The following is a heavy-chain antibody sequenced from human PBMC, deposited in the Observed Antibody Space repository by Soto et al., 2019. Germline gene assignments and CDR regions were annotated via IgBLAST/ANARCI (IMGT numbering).Heavy chain of an antibody. CDR3: ARDQDLMAAGPSDY. CDR1: GGTLSRYA. Sequence: SVKVSCQASGGTLSRYAISWVRQAPGQGLEWMGWIIPIFGTANYAQKFQGRVTITADESTSTAYMELSSLRSEDTAVYYCARDQDLMAAGPSDYWGQGTLVTVS. CDR2: IIPIFGTA. J-gene: IGHJ4*02. D-gene: IGHD6-13*01. V-gene: IGHV1-69*13.